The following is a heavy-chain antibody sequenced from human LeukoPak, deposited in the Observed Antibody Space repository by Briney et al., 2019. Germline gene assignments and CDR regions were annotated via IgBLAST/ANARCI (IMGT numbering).Heavy chain of an antibody. V-gene: IGHV5-51*01. CDR3: ARQSDYYDSSGYYYVDY. CDR1: GYSFTSYW. D-gene: IGHD3-22*01. CDR2: IYPGDSDT. J-gene: IGHJ4*02. Sequence: GESLKISCKGSGYSFTSYWIGWVRQMPGKGLEWMGIIYPGDSDTRYSPSFQGQVTISADKSISTAYLQWSSLKASDTAMYYCARQSDYYDSSGYYYVDYWGQGTLVTFSS.